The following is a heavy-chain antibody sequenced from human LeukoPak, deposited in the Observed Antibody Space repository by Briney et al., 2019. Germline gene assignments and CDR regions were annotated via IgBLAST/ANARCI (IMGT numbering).Heavy chain of an antibody. V-gene: IGHV3-30-3*01. CDR2: ISYDGSNK. CDR1: GFTFSSYA. J-gene: IGHJ4*02. CDR3: ARQDDYGDYVDPPGDY. Sequence: PGGSLRLSCAASGFTFSSYAMHWVRQAPGKGLEWVAVISYDGSNKYYADSVKGRFTISRDNSKNTLYLQMNSLRAEDTAVYYCARQDDYGDYVDPPGDYWGQGTLVTVSS. D-gene: IGHD4-17*01.